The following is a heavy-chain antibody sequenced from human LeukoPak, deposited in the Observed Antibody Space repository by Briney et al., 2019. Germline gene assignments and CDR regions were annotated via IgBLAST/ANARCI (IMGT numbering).Heavy chain of an antibody. CDR1: GYTFTSYG. CDR3: ARDHPLPVPAAVGGMDV. J-gene: IGHJ6*02. D-gene: IGHD2-2*01. Sequence: ASVKVSCKASGYTFTSYGISWVRQAPGQGLEWMGWISAYNGNTNYAQKLQGRVTMTTDTSTSTAYMELRSLRSDDTAVYYCARDHPLPVPAAVGGMDVWGQGTTVTVSS. V-gene: IGHV1-18*01. CDR2: ISAYNGNT.